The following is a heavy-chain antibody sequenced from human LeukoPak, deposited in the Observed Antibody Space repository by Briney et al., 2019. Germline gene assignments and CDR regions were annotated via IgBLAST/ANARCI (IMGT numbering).Heavy chain of an antibody. D-gene: IGHD2-21*01. CDR1: GFLLGSYG. CDR2: ISAYNGQT. CDR3: AREATYCGGVCYPLDH. Sequence: ASVKVSCKASGFLLGSYGVSWVRQAPGQGLEWVAWISAYNGQTKIADKLQGRVTLTADTSTNTVYMEVQNLRSDDTAVYFCAREATYCGGVCYPLDHWGQGTLVTVSS. V-gene: IGHV1-18*04. J-gene: IGHJ1*01.